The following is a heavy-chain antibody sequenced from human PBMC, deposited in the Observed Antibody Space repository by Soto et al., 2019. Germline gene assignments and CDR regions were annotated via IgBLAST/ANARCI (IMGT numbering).Heavy chain of an antibody. CDR3: ASGVAGTFDY. Sequence: QLQLQESGPGLVKPSKTLSLTCTVSGGSISSSSYYWGWIRQPPGKGLEWIGSIYYSGSTYYNPSLKSRVTISVDTSKNQFSLKLSSVTAADTAVYYCASGVAGTFDYWGQGTLVTVSS. D-gene: IGHD6-19*01. J-gene: IGHJ4*02. CDR1: GGSISSSSYY. V-gene: IGHV4-39*01. CDR2: IYYSGST.